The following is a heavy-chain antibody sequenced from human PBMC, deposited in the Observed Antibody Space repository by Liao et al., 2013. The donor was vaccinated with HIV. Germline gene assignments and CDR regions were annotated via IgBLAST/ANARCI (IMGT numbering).Heavy chain of an antibody. Sequence: QVQLQQWGAGLLKPSETLSLTCAVYGGSFSGYYWTWIRQPPGKGLEWVGFISYSGNTNYNPSLKSRVTISVDTSKNQFSLKLSSVTAADTAVYYCARGLSQAAGTVGDDYWGQGTLVTVSS. V-gene: IGHV4-34*11. CDR2: ISYSGNT. J-gene: IGHJ4*02. D-gene: IGHD6-13*01. CDR3: ARGLSQAAGTVGDDY. CDR1: GGSFSGYY.